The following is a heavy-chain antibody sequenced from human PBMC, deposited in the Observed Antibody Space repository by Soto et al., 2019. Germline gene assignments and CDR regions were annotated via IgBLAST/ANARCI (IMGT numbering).Heavy chain of an antibody. J-gene: IGHJ5*02. CDR1: GFIFDDYA. V-gene: IGHV3-9*01. Sequence: EVQLVESGGGLVQPGRSLRLSCAASGFIFDDYAMFWIRQAPGKGLEWVSSINWNSVRIAYADPVKGRFTISRDNARNSLYLQMTSLRPEDTAFYYCAKGPYSASAGGWFDPWGQGTLVTVSS. D-gene: IGHD3-16*01. CDR3: AKGPYSASAGGWFDP. CDR2: INWNSVRI.